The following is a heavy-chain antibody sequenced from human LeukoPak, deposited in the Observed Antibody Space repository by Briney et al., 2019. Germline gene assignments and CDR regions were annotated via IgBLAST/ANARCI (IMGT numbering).Heavy chain of an antibody. D-gene: IGHD3-3*01. CDR2: IRSKAYGGTT. J-gene: IGHJ4*02. V-gene: IGHV3-49*03. CDR1: GFTFGDYA. Sequence: GGSLRLSCTASGFTFGDYAMSWFRQAPGKGLGWVGFIRSKAYGGTTEYAASVKGRFTISRDDSKSIAYLQMNSLKTEDTAVYYCTRMDFWSGYYTAPDYWGQGTLVTVSS. CDR3: TRMDFWSGYYTAPDY.